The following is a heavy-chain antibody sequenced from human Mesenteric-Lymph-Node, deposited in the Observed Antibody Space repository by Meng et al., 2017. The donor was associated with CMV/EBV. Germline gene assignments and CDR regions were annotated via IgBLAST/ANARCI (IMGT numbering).Heavy chain of an antibody. V-gene: IGHV1-69*02. Sequence: QVQLVHSGAEVKKPGSSDKVSRKASGGTFSSYTISWVRQAPGQGLEWMGRIIPILGIANYAQKFQGRVTITADKSTSTAYMELSSLRSEDTAVYYCAGGIAAAGSRWFDPWGQGTLVTVSS. CDR2: IIPILGIA. D-gene: IGHD6-13*01. J-gene: IGHJ5*02. CDR3: AGGIAAAGSRWFDP. CDR1: GGTFSSYT.